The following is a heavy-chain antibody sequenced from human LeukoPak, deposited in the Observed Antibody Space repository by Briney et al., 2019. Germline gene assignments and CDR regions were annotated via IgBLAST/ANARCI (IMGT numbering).Heavy chain of an antibody. V-gene: IGHV3-7*01. CDR1: GFTFSSYW. D-gene: IGHD2-2*01. J-gene: IGHJ4*02. CDR2: IKQDGSEK. CDR3: ARDGNYCSSTSCYAVDY. Sequence: PGGSLRLSCAASGFTFSSYWMSWVRQAPGKGLERVANIKQDGSEKYYVDSVKGRFTISRDNAKNSLYLQMNSLRAEDTAVYYCARDGNYCSSTSCYAVDYWGQGTLVTVSS.